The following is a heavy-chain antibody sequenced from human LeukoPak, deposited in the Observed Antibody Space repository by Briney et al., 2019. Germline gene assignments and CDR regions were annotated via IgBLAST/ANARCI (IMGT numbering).Heavy chain of an antibody. V-gene: IGHV3-48*04. D-gene: IGHD1-26*01. CDR2: ISSSSSTI. CDR1: GFTFSSYS. CDR3: ARGVRAWELLHHYYYYYYMDV. Sequence: GGSLRLSCAASGFTFSSYSMNWVRQAPGEGLEWVSYISSSSSTIYYADSVKGRFTISRDNAKNSLYLQMNSLRAEDTAVYYCARGVRAWELLHHYYYYYYMDVWGKGTTVTDSS. J-gene: IGHJ6*03.